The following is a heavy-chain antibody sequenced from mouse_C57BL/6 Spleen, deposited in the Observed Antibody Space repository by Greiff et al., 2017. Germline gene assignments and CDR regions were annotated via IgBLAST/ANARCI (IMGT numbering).Heavy chain of an antibody. V-gene: IGHV1-15*01. Sequence: QVQLQQSGAELVRPGASVTLSCKASGYTFTNYEMHWVKQTPVHGLEWIGAIDPETGGTAFNQKFKGKAILTADKSSSTAYMELRSLTSEDSAVYYCTRRWDVMDYWGQGTSVTVSS. CDR2: IDPETGGT. CDR3: TRRWDVMDY. CDR1: GYTFTNYE. D-gene: IGHD4-1*01. J-gene: IGHJ4*01.